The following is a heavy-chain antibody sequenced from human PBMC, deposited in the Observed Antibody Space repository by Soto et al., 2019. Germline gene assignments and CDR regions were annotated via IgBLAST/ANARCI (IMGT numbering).Heavy chain of an antibody. Sequence: EVQLLESGGGLVQPGGSLRLSCAASGFTFTDYALSWVRQAPGKGLEWVATISGIGGSTYLADSVKGRLSISRDNSKNTVALLMNRLRAEDTAVYFCARGSSGYISSWYYFDYWGRGTLVTVSS. V-gene: IGHV3-23*01. D-gene: IGHD6-13*01. CDR1: GFTFTDYA. CDR3: ARGSSGYISSWYYFDY. CDR2: ISGIGGST. J-gene: IGHJ4*02.